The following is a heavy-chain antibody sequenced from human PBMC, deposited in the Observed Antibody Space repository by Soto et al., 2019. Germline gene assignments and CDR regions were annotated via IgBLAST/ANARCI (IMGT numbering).Heavy chain of an antibody. CDR1: TLYSNTFG. CDR2: ISYDGTNK. J-gene: IGHJ4*02. V-gene: IGHV3-30*03. CDR3: ASGELGSSFDY. D-gene: IGHD7-27*01. Sequence: GRSLRPSCSTSTLYSNTFGLHWVRQAPGKRLEWVALISYDGTNKYYADSVKGRFTISRDNSENTLYLQMNSLRVEDTALYHCASGELGSSFDYWGQGALVTVSS.